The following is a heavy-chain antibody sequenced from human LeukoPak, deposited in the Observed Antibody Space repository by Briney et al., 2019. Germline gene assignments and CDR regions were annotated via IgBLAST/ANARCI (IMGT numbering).Heavy chain of an antibody. CDR3: ARVFRGAVTSNWFDP. Sequence: SETLSLTCTVSGVSISDFYWTWIRQTPGKGLEWIGFISSSGNSNYSPSLESRVSFSLDTSKSQFSLSLKSVTAADTAVYYCARVFRGAVTSNWFDPWGQGILVTVSS. J-gene: IGHJ5*02. D-gene: IGHD3-3*01. CDR2: ISSSGNS. CDR1: GVSISDFY. V-gene: IGHV4-59*01.